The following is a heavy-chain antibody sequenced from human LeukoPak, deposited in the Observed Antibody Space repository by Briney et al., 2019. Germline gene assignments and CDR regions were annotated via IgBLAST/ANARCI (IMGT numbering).Heavy chain of an antibody. CDR3: ARGLYVGATTSFYL. CDR1: GGSFSGFY. J-gene: IGHJ4*02. V-gene: IGHV4-34*01. D-gene: IGHD1-26*01. CDR2: INHSGST. Sequence: SETLSLTCAVYGGSFSGFYWSWIRQPPGKGLEWIGEINHSGSTNYNPSLKSRVTISVDTSKNQFSLKLSSVTAADTAVYYCARGLYVGATTSFYLWGQGTLATVSS.